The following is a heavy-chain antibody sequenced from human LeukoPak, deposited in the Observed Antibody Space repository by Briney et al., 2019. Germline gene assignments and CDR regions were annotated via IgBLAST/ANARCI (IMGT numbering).Heavy chain of an antibody. Sequence: ASVKVSCKASGYTFTSYGISWVRQAPGQGLEWVGWIRTYNGNTNYAQKLQGRVTMTTDTSTSTAYMELRSLRSDDTAVYYCARDEGYYDSSGYYRFDYWGQGTLVTVSS. CDR1: GYTFTSYG. CDR2: IRTYNGNT. J-gene: IGHJ4*02. V-gene: IGHV1-18*01. CDR3: ARDEGYYDSSGYYRFDY. D-gene: IGHD3-22*01.